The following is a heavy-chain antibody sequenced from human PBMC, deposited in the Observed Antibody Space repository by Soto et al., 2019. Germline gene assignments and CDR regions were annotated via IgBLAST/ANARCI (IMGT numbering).Heavy chain of an antibody. J-gene: IGHJ4*02. Sequence: QVRLVQSGAEVGQPGASVKVSCKASGHTSRNNGISWVRQAPGQGLEWMGFINANTGATNYARKFRGRLTLTTDTFTRTVDMELRSLGSDDTAVYYCGRGEGQWAQRFLAYWGQGTLVTVSS. CDR2: INANTGAT. V-gene: IGHV1-18*01. D-gene: IGHD1-26*01. CDR1: GHTSRNNG. CDR3: GRGEGQWAQRFLAY.